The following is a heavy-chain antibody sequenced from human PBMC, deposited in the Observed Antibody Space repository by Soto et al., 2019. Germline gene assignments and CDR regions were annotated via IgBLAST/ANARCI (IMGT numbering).Heavy chain of an antibody. J-gene: IGHJ4*02. V-gene: IGHV4-30-4*01. Sequence: SETLSLTCTVSGGSISSGDYYWSWIRQPPGKGLEWIGYIYYSGSTYYNPSLKSRVTISVDTSKNQFSLKLSSVTAADTAVYYCARVTDDFWSGLDYWGQGTLVTVSS. CDR3: ARVTDDFWSGLDY. CDR2: IYYSGST. D-gene: IGHD3-3*01. CDR1: GGSISSGDYY.